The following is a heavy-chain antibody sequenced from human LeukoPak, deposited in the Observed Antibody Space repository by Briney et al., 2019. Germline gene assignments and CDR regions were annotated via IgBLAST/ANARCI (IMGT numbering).Heavy chain of an antibody. CDR1: GYTFTGYY. CDR2: INPNSGGT. D-gene: IGHD1-26*01. CDR3: AGSWIPVGATTRQAPDAFDI. Sequence: RGASVKVSCKASGYTFTGYYMHWVRQAPGQGLEWMGWINPNSGGTNYAQKFQGRVTMTRDTSISTAYMELSRLRSDDTAVYYCAGSWIPVGATTRQAPDAFDIWGQGTMVTVSS. J-gene: IGHJ3*02. V-gene: IGHV1-2*02.